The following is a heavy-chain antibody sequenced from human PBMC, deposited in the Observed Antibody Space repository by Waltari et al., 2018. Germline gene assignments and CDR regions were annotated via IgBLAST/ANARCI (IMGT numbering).Heavy chain of an antibody. CDR3: AKGSGYFDY. Sequence: EVQLLESGGGLVQPGGSLRLSCAASGFTFSSYAMSWVRQAPGKGLEWVSVIYSGGSSTYYADSVKGRFTISRDNSKTTLYLQMNSLRAEDTAVYYCAKGSGYFDYWGQGTLVTVSS. CDR2: IYSGGSST. V-gene: IGHV3-23*03. D-gene: IGHD1-26*01. CDR1: GFTFSSYA. J-gene: IGHJ4*02.